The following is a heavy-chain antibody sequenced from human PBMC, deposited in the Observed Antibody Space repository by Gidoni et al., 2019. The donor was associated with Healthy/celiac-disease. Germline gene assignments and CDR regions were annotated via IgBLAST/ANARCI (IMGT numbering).Heavy chain of an antibody. V-gene: IGHV3-7*01. CDR3: ASWSTVTSRPGMDY. J-gene: IGHJ4*02. CDR1: GFTFRSYW. CDR2: IKQDGSEK. Sequence: EVQLVESGGGLVQPGGSLGLSCAASGFTFRSYWMSWVRQAPGKGLEWVANIKQDGSEKYYVDSVKGRFTISRDNAKNSLYLQMNSLRAEDTAVYYCASWSTVTSRPGMDYWGQGTLVTVSS. D-gene: IGHD4-17*01.